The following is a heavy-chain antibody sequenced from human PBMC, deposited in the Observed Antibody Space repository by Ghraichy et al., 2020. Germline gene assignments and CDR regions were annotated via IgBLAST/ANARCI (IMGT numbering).Heavy chain of an antibody. J-gene: IGHJ4*02. Sequence: PETLSLTCTVYSDSNRSSYWRCNRLLSGKGLEWIGYNYYSGSSHHNPSFKSRVTISLDTSQNQFSLKLSSVTAADTAVSYCARMVNYYDSSAPYFDSWGQGTLVTFSS. CDR1: SDSNRSSY. V-gene: IGHV4-59*01. D-gene: IGHD3-22*01. CDR2: NYYSGSS. CDR3: ARMVNYYDSSAPYFDS.